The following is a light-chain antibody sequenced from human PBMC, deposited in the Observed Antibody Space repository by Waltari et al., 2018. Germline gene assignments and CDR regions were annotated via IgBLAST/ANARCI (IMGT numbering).Light chain of an antibody. Sequence: EIVLTQSPGTLSLSLGESATLSCRASQRIDSNYVAWYQQKPGQAPRLLISGASTRATGIPDRFRGSESGTDFFTLTINRLEPEDFAVYYCQQYGFSSWKFGQGTKVEMK. J-gene: IGKJ1*01. CDR3: QQYGFSSWK. CDR1: QRIDSNY. V-gene: IGKV3-20*01. CDR2: GAS.